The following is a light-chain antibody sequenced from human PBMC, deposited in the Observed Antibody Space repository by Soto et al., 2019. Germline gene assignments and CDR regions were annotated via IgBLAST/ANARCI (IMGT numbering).Light chain of an antibody. Sequence: SALTQPASVSGSPGQSIAISCTGTSSDVGSYDYVSWYQQHPDKAPKLMIYEVTQRPSGVSNRFSGSKSGNTASLTISGLQAEDEADYYSSSHTSLNTRVFGTGTKVTVL. V-gene: IGLV2-14*01. CDR1: SSDVGSYDY. CDR2: EVT. CDR3: SSHTSLNTRV. J-gene: IGLJ1*01.